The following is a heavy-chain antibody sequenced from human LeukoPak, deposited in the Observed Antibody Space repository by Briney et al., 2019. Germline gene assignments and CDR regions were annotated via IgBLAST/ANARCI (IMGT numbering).Heavy chain of an antibody. CDR2: IRSKAYGGTT. V-gene: IGHV3-49*03. D-gene: IGHD3-22*01. CDR3: TRDLRGVSSGYYYGDYYYYYYMDV. CDR1: GFTFGDYA. Sequence: GRSLRLSCTASGFTFGDYAMSWFRQAPGKGLEWVGFIRSKAYGGTTEYAASVKGRFTISRDDSKSIAHLQMNSLKTEDTAVYYCTRDLRGVSSGYYYGDYYYYYYMDVWGKGTTVTVSS. J-gene: IGHJ6*03.